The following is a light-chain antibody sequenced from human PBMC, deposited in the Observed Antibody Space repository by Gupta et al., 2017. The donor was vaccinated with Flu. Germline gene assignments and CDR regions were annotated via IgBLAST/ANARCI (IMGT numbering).Light chain of an antibody. V-gene: IGLV2-14*03. CDR1: SSDVGAYDY. J-gene: IGLJ1*01. CDR2: EVS. CDR3: SAYTSSSTEV. Sequence: QSALTQPASVSGSPGQSVTIACTGTSSDVGAYDYVSWYQQHPGKAPERLIYEVSYRPSGVSNRFSGSKSGNTASLTISGLQTEDESDDYCSAYTSSSTEVFGSGTKLTVL.